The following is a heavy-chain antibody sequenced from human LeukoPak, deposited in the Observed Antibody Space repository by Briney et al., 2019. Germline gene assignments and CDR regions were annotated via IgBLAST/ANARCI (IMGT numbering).Heavy chain of an antibody. Sequence: SETLSLTCTVSGGSISSYYWSWIRQPPGKGLEWIGYIYHSGSTYYNPSLKSRVTISVDRSKNQFSLKLSSVTAADTAVYYCARGGRDYGDYVLDYWGQGALVTVSS. J-gene: IGHJ4*02. V-gene: IGHV4-59*12. CDR2: IYHSGST. D-gene: IGHD4-17*01. CDR3: ARGGRDYGDYVLDY. CDR1: GGSISSYY.